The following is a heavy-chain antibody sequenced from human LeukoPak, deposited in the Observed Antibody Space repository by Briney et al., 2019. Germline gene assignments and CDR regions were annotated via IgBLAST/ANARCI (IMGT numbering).Heavy chain of an antibody. Sequence: GGSLRLSCAASGFTFSSYAMSWVRQAPGKGRGGVSAIRGSGGSTSYADSVKGRFTISRDNSKNALYLQMNSLRAEDTAVYYCAKESGSLYYFDYWGQGTLVTVSS. CDR2: IRGSGGST. J-gene: IGHJ4*02. V-gene: IGHV3-23*01. CDR1: GFTFSSYA. D-gene: IGHD1-26*01. CDR3: AKESGSLYYFDY.